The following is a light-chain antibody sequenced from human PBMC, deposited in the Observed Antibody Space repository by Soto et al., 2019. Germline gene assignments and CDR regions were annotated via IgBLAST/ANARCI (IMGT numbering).Light chain of an antibody. CDR2: SAS. J-gene: IGKJ5*01. V-gene: IGKV1-9*01. CDR3: QQLNSYPQT. CDR1: LGISSY. Sequence: IQLTQSPSSLSASVGDRVTITCQASLGISSYLAWYQQKPGKAPKLLVYSASTLQSGVPSRFSGSGSGPDFTLTISSLQPEDFATYYCQQLNSYPQTFGQGTRLEIK.